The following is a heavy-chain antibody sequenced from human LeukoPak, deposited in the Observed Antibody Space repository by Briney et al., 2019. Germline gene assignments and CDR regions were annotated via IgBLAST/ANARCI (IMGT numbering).Heavy chain of an antibody. CDR3: AREYSSSSYWDS. J-gene: IGHJ4*02. CDR1: GYTFTGYD. Sequence: ASVKVSCKASGYTFTGYDMHWVRQAPGQGLEWMGWINPNSGGTNYAQKFQGRVTMTRDTSISTAYMELSRLRSDDTAVYYCAREYSSSSYWDSWGQGTLVTVSS. V-gene: IGHV1-2*02. D-gene: IGHD6-6*01. CDR2: INPNSGGT.